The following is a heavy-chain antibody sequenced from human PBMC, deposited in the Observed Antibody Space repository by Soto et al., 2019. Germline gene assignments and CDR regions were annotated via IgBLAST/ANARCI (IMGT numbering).Heavy chain of an antibody. CDR2: IYHSGST. Sequence: SETLSLTCAVSGFSISSSNWWSLVRHPPGKGLEWIGEIYHSGSTNYNPSLKSRVTISVDKSKNQFSLKLSSVTAADTAVYYCARIAAAGTKFDYWGQGTLVTVSS. CDR3: ARIAAAGTKFDY. J-gene: IGHJ4*02. CDR1: GFSISSSNW. V-gene: IGHV4-4*02. D-gene: IGHD6-13*01.